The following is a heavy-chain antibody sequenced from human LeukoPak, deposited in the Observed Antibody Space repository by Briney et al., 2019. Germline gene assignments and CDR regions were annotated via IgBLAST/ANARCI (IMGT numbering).Heavy chain of an antibody. D-gene: IGHD2-15*01. V-gene: IGHV4-4*07. CDR2: IYTSGST. Sequence: PSETLSPTCSVSGGSISSYYWSWIRQPAGKGLEWIGRIYTSGSTNYNPSLKSRVTMSVDTSKNQFSLKLSSVTAADTAVYYCARASGCSGGSCYLFYYYYMDVWGKGTTVTVSS. CDR3: ARASGCSGGSCYLFYYYYMDV. CDR1: GGSISSYY. J-gene: IGHJ6*03.